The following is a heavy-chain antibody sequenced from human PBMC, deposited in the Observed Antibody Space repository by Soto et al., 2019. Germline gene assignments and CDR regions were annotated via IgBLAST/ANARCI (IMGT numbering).Heavy chain of an antibody. Sequence: GGSLRLSCAASGFTFSTYAMSWVRQAPGKGLEWISAINNRGDSTYSADSVQGRFTISRDNSINTLYLRMTSLRIEDTAVYYCAHPRGYGVFDAYDIWGQGTMVTVSS. CDR2: INNRGDST. V-gene: IGHV3-23*01. D-gene: IGHD4-17*01. CDR3: AHPRGYGVFDAYDI. CDR1: GFTFSTYA. J-gene: IGHJ3*02.